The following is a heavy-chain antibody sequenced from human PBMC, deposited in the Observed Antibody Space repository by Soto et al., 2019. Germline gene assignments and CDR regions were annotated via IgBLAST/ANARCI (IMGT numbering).Heavy chain of an antibody. CDR1: GGSISSGGYS. CDR3: ARSPGITMIVVVTQRWFDP. CDR2: IYYSGST. J-gene: IGHJ5*02. Sequence: PSETLSLTCAVSGGSISSGGYSWSWIRQPPGKGLEWIGSIYYSGSTYYNPSLKSRVTISVDTSKNQFSLKLSSVTAADTAVYYCARSPGITMIVVVTQRWFDPWGQGTLVTVSS. D-gene: IGHD3-22*01. V-gene: IGHV4-30-2*03.